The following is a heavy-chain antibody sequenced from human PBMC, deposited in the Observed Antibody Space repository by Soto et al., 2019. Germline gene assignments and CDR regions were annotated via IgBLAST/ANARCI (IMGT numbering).Heavy chain of an antibody. Sequence: EVQLLESGGGLTQPGGSLRLSCAASGFTFSTYAMAWVRQAPGKGLDWVSAISDSGANTYYPDSVKGRFTISRDNSKNTLYLQLDSPRVEDTAVYYCATSRAYYDYWGQGTVVTVSS. D-gene: IGHD3-22*01. CDR2: ISDSGANT. CDR1: GFTFSTYA. CDR3: ATSRAYYDY. V-gene: IGHV3-23*01. J-gene: IGHJ4*02.